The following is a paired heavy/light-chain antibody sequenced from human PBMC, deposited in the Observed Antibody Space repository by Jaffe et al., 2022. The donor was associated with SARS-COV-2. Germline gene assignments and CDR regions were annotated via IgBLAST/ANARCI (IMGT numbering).Light chain of an antibody. Sequence: QAVVTQEPSLTVSPGGTVTLTCGSSTGAVTISHYPYWFQQKPGQAPRTLIYDTSNKHSWTPDRFSGSLLGGKAALTLSGAQPEDEADYYCLLSYSGAYVVFGGGTKLTVL. CDR1: TGAVTISHY. CDR2: DTS. CDR3: LLSYSGAYVV. V-gene: IGLV7-46*01. J-gene: IGLJ2*01.
Heavy chain of an antibody. CDR1: GYNFTTYW. CDR2: IDPVDSYT. CDR3: AILSIDYYSGLDI. J-gene: IGHJ6*02. V-gene: IGHV5-10-1*03. Sequence: EVQLVQSGTEVKKPGESLRISCKASGYNFTTYWISWVRQMPGKGLEWMGRIDPVDSYTKYSPSFQGHVTISADKSISTAYLQKSSLKASDTAMYYCAILSIDYYSGLDIWGQGTTVTVSS. D-gene: IGHD3-10*01.